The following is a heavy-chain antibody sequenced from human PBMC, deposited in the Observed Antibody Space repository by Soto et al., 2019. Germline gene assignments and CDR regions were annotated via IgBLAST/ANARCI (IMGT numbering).Heavy chain of an antibody. J-gene: IGHJ4*02. D-gene: IGHD2-15*01. CDR1: GGSISSGDYY. Sequence: QVQLQESGPELVKPSQTLSLTCTVSGGSISSGDYYWSWIRQPPGKGLEWIGYIYYSGSTYYNPSLKSRVTISVDTSKNPFSLKLSSVTAADTAVYYCARYCSGGSCYEGRSSLFDYWGQGTLVTVSS. CDR2: IYYSGST. CDR3: ARYCSGGSCYEGRSSLFDY. V-gene: IGHV4-30-4*01.